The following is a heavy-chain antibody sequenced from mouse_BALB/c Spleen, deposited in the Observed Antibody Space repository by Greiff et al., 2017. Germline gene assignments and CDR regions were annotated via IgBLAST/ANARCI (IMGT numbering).Heavy chain of an antibody. V-gene: IGHV1S81*02. CDR3: TRFRYDLYWYFDV. Sequence: VKLQQPGAELVKPGASVKLSCKASGYTFTSYYMYWVKQRPGQGLEWIGGINPSNGGTNFNEKFKSKSTLTVDKSSSTAYMQLSSLTSEDSAVYYCTRFRYDLYWYFDVWGAGTTVTVSS. CDR1: GYTFTSYY. J-gene: IGHJ1*01. D-gene: IGHD2-14*01. CDR2: INPSNGGT.